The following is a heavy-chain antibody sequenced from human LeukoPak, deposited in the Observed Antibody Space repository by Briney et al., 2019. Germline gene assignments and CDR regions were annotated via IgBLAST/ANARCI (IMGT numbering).Heavy chain of an antibody. V-gene: IGHV3-64*01. Sequence: PGGSVRLFCAASVLTFSICDLHWARQAWGKGLEYVLDISGNRSSTYYANSVKSRFAISRDNSKNTVYLQMGSLRAEDMAVYYCARDRAGFLSGYLDYWGQGSLVTVSS. D-gene: IGHD3-3*01. CDR3: ARDRAGFLSGYLDY. CDR2: ISGNRSST. CDR1: VLTFSICD. J-gene: IGHJ4*02.